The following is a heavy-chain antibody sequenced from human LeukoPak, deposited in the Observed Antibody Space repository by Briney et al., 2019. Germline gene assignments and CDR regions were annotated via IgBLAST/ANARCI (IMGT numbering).Heavy chain of an antibody. Sequence: GGSLRLSCAASGFNFDDYGMTWVRQIPGKGLEWVAGVNSNGRSAGYAASVRGRFTISRDNAKNSLYLEMGSLRLEDTAFYYCTRGYSTRHFPYDSGGQGTLVTVS. CDR1: GFNFDDYG. CDR3: TRGYSTRHFPYDS. V-gene: IGHV3-20*04. CDR2: VNSNGRSA. J-gene: IGHJ4*02. D-gene: IGHD2-2*01.